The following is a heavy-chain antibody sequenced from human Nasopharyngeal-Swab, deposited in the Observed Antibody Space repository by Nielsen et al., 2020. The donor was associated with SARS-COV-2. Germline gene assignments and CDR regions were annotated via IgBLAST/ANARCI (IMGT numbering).Heavy chain of an antibody. CDR1: GFTFSSYS. D-gene: IGHD5-18*01. V-gene: IGHV3-64*02. CDR3: ARDGGYSYGFSPNYGMDV. J-gene: IGHJ6*02. CDR2: ISINGGST. Sequence: GGSLRLSCAASGFTFSSYSMHWVRQAAGNGLEYVSAISINGGSTYYADSVKGRFTISRDTSKNTLYLQMGSLRAEDMAVYYCARDGGYSYGFSPNYGMDVWGQGTTVIVSS.